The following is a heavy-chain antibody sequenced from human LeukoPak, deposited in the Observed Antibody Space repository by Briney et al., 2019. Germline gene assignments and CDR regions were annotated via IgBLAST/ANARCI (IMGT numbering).Heavy chain of an antibody. CDR2: IYYSGST. CDR3: ARDRGYDFWSGYPNYFDY. D-gene: IGHD3-3*01. J-gene: IGHJ4*02. V-gene: IGHV4-39*02. CDR1: GCSISSSSYY. Sequence: PSETLSLTCTVSGCSISSSSYYWGWIRQPPGKGLEWIGSIYYSGSTYYNPSLKSRVTISVDTSKNQFTLKLSSVTAADTAVYYCARDRGYDFWSGYPNYFDYWGQGTLVTVSS.